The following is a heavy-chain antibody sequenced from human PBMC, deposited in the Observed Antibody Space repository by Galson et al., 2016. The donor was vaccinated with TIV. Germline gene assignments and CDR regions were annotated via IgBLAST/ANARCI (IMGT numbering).Heavy chain of an antibody. J-gene: IGHJ4*02. Sequence: SLRLSCAASGFTFASYGMHWVRQAPGKGLEWVTLMWYDGSDKYYADSVKGRFTISRDNSKNTLYLQMTSLRAEDTAMYYCGRAFYNNGWFIEYWGQGTLVIVSS. CDR3: GRAFYNNGWFIEY. V-gene: IGHV3-33*01. D-gene: IGHD6-19*01. CDR2: MWYDGSDK. CDR1: GFTFASYG.